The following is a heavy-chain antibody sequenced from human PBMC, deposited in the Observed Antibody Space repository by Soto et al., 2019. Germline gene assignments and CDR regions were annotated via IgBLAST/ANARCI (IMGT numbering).Heavy chain of an antibody. V-gene: IGHV1-3*01. Sequence: QVQLVQSGAEVKKPGASVKVSCKASGYTLTSYAMHWVRQAPGQRLEWMGWINAGNGNTKYSQKFQGRVTITRDTSASKAYMELSSLRSEDTAVYYCARDPGYSYGYNWGQGTLVTVSS. CDR1: GYTLTSYA. CDR3: ARDPGYSYGYN. D-gene: IGHD5-18*01. J-gene: IGHJ4*02. CDR2: INAGNGNT.